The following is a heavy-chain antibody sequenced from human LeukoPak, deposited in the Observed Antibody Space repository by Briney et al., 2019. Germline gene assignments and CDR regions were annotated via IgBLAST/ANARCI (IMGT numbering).Heavy chain of an antibody. V-gene: IGHV1-2*02. CDR3: ARDLSHGLDYYYYMDV. J-gene: IGHJ6*03. CDR2: ISPSSGVT. CDR1: GYTFTAYY. D-gene: IGHD6-6*01. Sequence: ASVKVSCKASGYTFTAYYMHWVRQAPGQGLEWIGLISPSSGVTNYAQKFQGRVSLTRDTFIGTAYMELSSLRSDDTAVYYCARDLSHGLDYYYYMDVWGSGTTVTVSS.